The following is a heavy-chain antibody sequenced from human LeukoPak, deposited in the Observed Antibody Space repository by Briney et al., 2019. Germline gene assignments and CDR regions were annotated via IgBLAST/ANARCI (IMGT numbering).Heavy chain of an antibody. V-gene: IGHV4-39*07. CDR1: GGSISSSSYY. Sequence: SETLSLTCTVSGGSISSSSYYWGWIRQPPGKGLEWIGSIYYSGSTYYNPSLKSRVTISVDTSKNQFSPKLSSVTAADTAVYYCARDVRTPYGDPPFDYWGQGTLVTVSS. J-gene: IGHJ4*02. CDR3: ARDVRTPYGDPPFDY. D-gene: IGHD4-17*01. CDR2: IYYSGST.